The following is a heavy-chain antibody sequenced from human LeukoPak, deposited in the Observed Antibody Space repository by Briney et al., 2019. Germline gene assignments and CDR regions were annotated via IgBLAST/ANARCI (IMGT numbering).Heavy chain of an antibody. Sequence: GGSLRLSCAASGLTFSSNWWNWVRQAPGKGLVWVSLITGDGGSTNYADSVKGRFTISRDNAKNTLYLQMNSLRAEDTAVYYCARATYSVCYAGRWSQGTMVTVSS. CDR1: GLTFSSNW. D-gene: IGHD2-2*01. CDR3: ARATYSVCYAGR. V-gene: IGHV3-74*01. CDR2: ITGDGGST. J-gene: IGHJ3*01.